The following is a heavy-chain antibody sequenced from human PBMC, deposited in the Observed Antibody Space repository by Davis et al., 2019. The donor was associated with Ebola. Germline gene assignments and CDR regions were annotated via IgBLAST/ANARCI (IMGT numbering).Heavy chain of an antibody. Sequence: LRLSCTVSGGSISTGDYYWSWIRQPPGKGLERIGYIYYSGSTYYNPSLKSRVTISVDTSKNQFSLKLSSVTAAETAVYYCARDTGGNSGVISDWYFDLWGRGTLVTVSS. CDR2: IYYSGST. J-gene: IGHJ2*01. V-gene: IGHV4-30-4*01. CDR1: GGSISTGDYY. CDR3: ARDTGGNSGVISDWYFDL. D-gene: IGHD4-23*01.